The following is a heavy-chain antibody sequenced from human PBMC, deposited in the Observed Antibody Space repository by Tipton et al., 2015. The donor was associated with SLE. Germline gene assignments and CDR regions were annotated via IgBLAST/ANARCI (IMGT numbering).Heavy chain of an antibody. CDR3: ARGRDIVDY. V-gene: IGHV4-61*05. CDR1: GGSISSSSYY. Sequence: LRLSCTVSGGSISSSSYYWGWIRQPPGKGLEWIGYIYYSGSTNYNPSLKSRVTISVDTSKNQFSLKLSSVTAADTAVYYYARGRDIVDYWGQGTLVTVSS. CDR2: IYYSGST. D-gene: IGHD5-12*01. J-gene: IGHJ4*02.